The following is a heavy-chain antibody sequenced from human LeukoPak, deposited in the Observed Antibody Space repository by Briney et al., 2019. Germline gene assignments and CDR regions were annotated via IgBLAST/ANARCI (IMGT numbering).Heavy chain of an antibody. V-gene: IGHV3-23*01. CDR2: ISGSAHKI. CDR3: AGRPTGYSSGYVY. D-gene: IGHD5-18*01. J-gene: IGHJ4*02. CDR1: GFTFSDYA. Sequence: PGASLRLSCVVSGFTFSDYAMSWVRQAPEKGLDWVSVISGSAHKIRYADSVKGRFTISRDNSENTVYLQMNNLRAEDTALYYCAGRPTGYSSGYVYWGQGALVTVSS.